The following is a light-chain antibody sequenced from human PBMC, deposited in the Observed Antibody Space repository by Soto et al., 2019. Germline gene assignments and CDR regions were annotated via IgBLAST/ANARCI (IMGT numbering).Light chain of an antibody. CDR1: SSNIGAGYD. V-gene: IGLV1-40*01. CDR3: QSYDSSLSAYV. CDR2: DDN. J-gene: IGLJ1*01. Sequence: QSALTQQPSVSGAPGQRVAISCTGSSSNIGAGYDLHWYQHLPGTAPKLLIYDDNNRPSGVPDRFSGSRSGTSASLAITGLQAEDEADYYCQSYDSSLSAYVFGTGTKLTVL.